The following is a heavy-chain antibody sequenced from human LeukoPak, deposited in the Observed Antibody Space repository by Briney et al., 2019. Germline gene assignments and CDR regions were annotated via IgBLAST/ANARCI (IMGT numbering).Heavy chain of an antibody. CDR2: IRSSSSYI. Sequence: GGSLTLSCAATGFTFSTYRMNWVRQAPGKGLEWVSYIRSSSSYIYYADSVKGRFTISRDNAKNSPYLQMNSLRAEDTAVYYCVRDHDDWGFALWGRGTLVAVSS. V-gene: IGHV3-21*01. J-gene: IGHJ2*01. CDR1: GFTFSTYR. D-gene: IGHD3-9*01. CDR3: VRDHDDWGFAL.